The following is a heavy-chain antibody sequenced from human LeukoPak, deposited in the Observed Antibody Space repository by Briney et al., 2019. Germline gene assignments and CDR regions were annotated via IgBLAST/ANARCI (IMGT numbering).Heavy chain of an antibody. J-gene: IGHJ4*02. V-gene: IGHV3-48*02. Sequence: QTGGSLRLSCAASGFTFSSYSMNWVRQALGKGLEWVSYISSSSSTIYYADSVKGRFTISRDNAKNSLYLQMNSLRDEDTAVYYCAREYYDFWSGTGYFDYWGQGTLVTVSS. CDR1: GFTFSSYS. D-gene: IGHD3-3*01. CDR3: AREYYDFWSGTGYFDY. CDR2: ISSSSSTI.